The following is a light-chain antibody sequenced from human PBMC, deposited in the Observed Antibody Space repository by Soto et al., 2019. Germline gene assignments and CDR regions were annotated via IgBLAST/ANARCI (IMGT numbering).Light chain of an antibody. V-gene: IGLV2-14*01. J-gene: IGLJ2*01. CDR1: SSDVGGYNY. CDR2: DVS. CDR3: SSHTSSSTVV. Sequence: QSALTQPASVSGSPGQSITISCTGTSSDVGGYNYVSWYQQHPGKAPKLMIYDVSIRPSGVSNRFSGSKSGNTASLTISGLQADYEAYYYCSSHTSSSTVVFGGGTKLTVL.